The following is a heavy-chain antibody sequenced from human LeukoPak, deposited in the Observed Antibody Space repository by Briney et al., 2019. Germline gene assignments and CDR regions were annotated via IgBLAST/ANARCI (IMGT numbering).Heavy chain of an antibody. Sequence: ASVKGSCKTTGYTFTGYHLHWVRQAPGQGLEWMAWIQSDSGDTNYAQKFQGRVTVTRDKFTRTSYIEVDRLSSDDTAVYYCARDLTGDLYTFFDYWGQGTLVTVSS. V-gene: IGHV1-2*02. D-gene: IGHD3-16*02. CDR2: IQSDSGDT. CDR3: ARDLTGDLYTFFDY. CDR1: GYTFTGYH. J-gene: IGHJ4*02.